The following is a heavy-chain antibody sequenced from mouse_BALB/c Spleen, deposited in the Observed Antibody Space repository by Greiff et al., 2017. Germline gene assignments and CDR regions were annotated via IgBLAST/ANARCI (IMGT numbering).Heavy chain of an antibody. CDR2: IDPETGGT. CDR3: TRNPTVVATTDHWYFDV. D-gene: IGHD1-1*01. J-gene: IGHJ1*01. V-gene: IGHV1-15*01. CDR1: GYTFTDYE. Sequence: QVQLQQSGAELVRPGASVTLSCKASGYTFTDYEMHWVKQTPVHGLEWIGAIDPETGGTAYNQKFTGKATLTADKSSSTAYMELRSLTSEDSAVYYCTRNPTVVATTDHWYFDVWGAGTTVTVSA.